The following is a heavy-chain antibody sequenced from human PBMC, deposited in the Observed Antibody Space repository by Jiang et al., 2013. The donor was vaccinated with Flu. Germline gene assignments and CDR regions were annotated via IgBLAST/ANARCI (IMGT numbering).Heavy chain of an antibody. CDR3: ARASGSEGRVVITWFDP. CDR2: TYYRSKWYN. Sequence: SQTLSLTCAISGDSVSSNSAAWNWIRQSPSRGLEWLGRTYYRSKWYNDYAVSVKSRITINPDTSKNQFSLQLNSVTPEDTAVYYCARASGSEGRVVITWFDPWGQGTLVTVSS. V-gene: IGHV6-1*01. D-gene: IGHD3-22*01. CDR1: GDSVSSNSAA. J-gene: IGHJ5*02.